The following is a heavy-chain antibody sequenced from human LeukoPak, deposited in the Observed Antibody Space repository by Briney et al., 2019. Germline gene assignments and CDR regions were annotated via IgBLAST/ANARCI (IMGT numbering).Heavy chain of an antibody. CDR1: GFTFSRYA. D-gene: IGHD1-26*01. CDR2: INDDGGRT. Sequence: GGSLRLSCSASGFTFSRYAMHWVRQAPGKGLEYVSGINDDGGRTHYGDSVKGRFSISRDNSKNTLHLQMSTLRAEDTALYYCVKDVGGSYAFDYWGQGILVTVAS. V-gene: IGHV3-64D*09. CDR3: VKDVGGSYAFDY. J-gene: IGHJ4*02.